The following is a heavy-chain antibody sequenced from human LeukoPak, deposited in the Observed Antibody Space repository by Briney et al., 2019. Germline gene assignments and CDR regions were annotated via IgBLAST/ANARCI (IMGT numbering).Heavy chain of an antibody. J-gene: IGHJ5*02. CDR3: ARGLQWNYDLGWVAP. CDR2: ISGYNGKT. D-gene: IGHD1-7*01. CDR1: GYTFTDYY. V-gene: IGHV1-18*04. Sequence: ASVKVSCKASGYTFTDYYMHWVRQAPGQGLEWMGWISGYNGKTKYAEKFQDRVTLTTDTSTSTAYMEMRSLRHDDTAIYYCARGLQWNYDLGWVAPWGPGTLVAVSS.